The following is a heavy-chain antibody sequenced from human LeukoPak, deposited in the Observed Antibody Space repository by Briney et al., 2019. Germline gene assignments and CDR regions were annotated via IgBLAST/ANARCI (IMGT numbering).Heavy chain of an antibody. Sequence: GGSLRLSCAASGFTFSSYWMHWVRQAPGKGLVWVSRINSDGSSTSYADSVKGRFTISRDNAKNTLYLQTNSLRAEDTAVYYCARALVLSWCSGGSCYPVYWGQGTLVTVSS. CDR1: GFTFSSYW. D-gene: IGHD2-15*01. J-gene: IGHJ4*02. CDR2: INSDGSST. CDR3: ARALVLSWCSGGSCYPVY. V-gene: IGHV3-74*01.